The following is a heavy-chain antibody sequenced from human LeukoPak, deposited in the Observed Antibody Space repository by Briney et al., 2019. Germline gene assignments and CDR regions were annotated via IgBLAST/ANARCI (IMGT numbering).Heavy chain of an antibody. CDR1: GYTFTSYY. J-gene: IGHJ3*02. CDR3: ARDEKNTATLTGSDAFEI. D-gene: IGHD5-18*01. V-gene: IGHV1-46*01. CDR2: INPSGGST. Sequence: GASVKVSCKASGYTFTSYYMHWVRQAPGQGLEWMGMINPSGGSTSDAQKFQGRVTVTRDTSTSTVYMELSSLRSDDTAVYYCARDEKNTATLTGSDAFEIWGQGTMVTVSS.